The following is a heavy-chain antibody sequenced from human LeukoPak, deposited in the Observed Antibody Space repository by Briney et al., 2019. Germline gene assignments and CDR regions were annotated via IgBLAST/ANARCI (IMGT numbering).Heavy chain of an antibody. J-gene: IGHJ4*02. D-gene: IGHD6-19*01. CDR1: GFTFSSYS. Sequence: GGSLRLSSAASGFTFSSYSMNWVRQAPGRGLEWVSSISSSSSYIYCADSVKGRFTISRDNAKNSLYLQMNSLRAEDTAVYYCARKEQWSPDFFDYWGQGTLVTVSS. CDR2: ISSSSSYI. CDR3: ARKEQWSPDFFDY. V-gene: IGHV3-21*01.